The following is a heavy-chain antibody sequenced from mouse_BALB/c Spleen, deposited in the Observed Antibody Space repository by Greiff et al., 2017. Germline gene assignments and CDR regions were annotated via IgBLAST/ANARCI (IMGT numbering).Heavy chain of an antibody. D-gene: IGHD1-1*01. CDR1: GFTFSSYG. V-gene: IGHV5-6*01. Sequence: EVHLVESGGDLVKPGGSLKLSCAASGFTFSSYGMSWVRQTPDKRLEWVATISSGGSYTYYPDSVKGRFTISRDNAKNTLYLQMSSLKSEDTAMYYCARHDGSSYRNYYSMGYRGQEASVTVSS. CDR2: ISSGGSYT. J-gene: IGHJ4*01. CDR3: ARHDGSSYRNYYSMGY.